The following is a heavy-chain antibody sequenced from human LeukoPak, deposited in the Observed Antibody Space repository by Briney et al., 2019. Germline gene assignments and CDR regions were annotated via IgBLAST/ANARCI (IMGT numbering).Heavy chain of an antibody. V-gene: IGHV3-30*03. Sequence: GGSLRLSCAASGFTFSSYGMHWVRQAPGKGLEWVAVISYDGSNKYYADSVKGRFTISRDNAKNSLYLQMNSLRAEDTAVYYCARDWIAGAYYDFWSGYYLDYWGQGTLVTVSS. CDR3: ARDWIAGAYYDFWSGYYLDY. CDR2: ISYDGSNK. J-gene: IGHJ4*02. D-gene: IGHD3-3*01. CDR1: GFTFSSYG.